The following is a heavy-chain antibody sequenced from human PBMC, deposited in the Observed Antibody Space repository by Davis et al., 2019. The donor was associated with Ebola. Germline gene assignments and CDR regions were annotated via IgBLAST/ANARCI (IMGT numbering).Heavy chain of an antibody. Sequence: PGGSLRLSCAASGFTFSSYAMSWVRHAPGKGLAWVSSISVRSITYHADSVKGRFTISRDNSKNTLYLQMNSLRAEDTAVYYCAKVHPPTTVTTGWFDPWGQGTLVTVSS. CDR3: AKVHPPTTVTTGWFDP. CDR1: GFTFSSYA. V-gene: IGHV3-23*01. CDR2: ISVRSIT. D-gene: IGHD4-17*01. J-gene: IGHJ5*02.